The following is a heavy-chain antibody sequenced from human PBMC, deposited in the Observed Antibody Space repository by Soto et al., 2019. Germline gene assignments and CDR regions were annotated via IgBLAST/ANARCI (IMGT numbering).Heavy chain of an antibody. D-gene: IGHD6-13*01. Sequence: QVQLVQSGAEVKKPGSSVKVSCKASGDTFNNYAVTWVRQAPGQGLEWMGGIIPILGTPKYAQRFQGRVTITADESTSTVYMELSSLRSEDTAVYYCASSYGTSWYGDYWGQGTLVTVSS. CDR1: GDTFNNYA. V-gene: IGHV1-69*01. CDR2: IIPILGTP. J-gene: IGHJ4*02. CDR3: ASSYGTSWYGDY.